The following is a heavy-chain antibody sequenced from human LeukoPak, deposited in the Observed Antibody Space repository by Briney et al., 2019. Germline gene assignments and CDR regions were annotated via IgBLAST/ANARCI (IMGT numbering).Heavy chain of an antibody. D-gene: IGHD5-12*01. V-gene: IGHV1-8*03. CDR1: GYTFTSYD. CDR3: ARAFGGHDEWYDFDD. CDR2: MNPNSGNT. Sequence: ASVKVSCKASGYTFTSYDINWVRQATGQGLEWMGWMNPNSGNTDYAQKFQGRFTITKNTSISTAYMELSSLRSEDAAVYYCARAFGGHDEWYDFDDWGQGTLVTVSS. J-gene: IGHJ4*02.